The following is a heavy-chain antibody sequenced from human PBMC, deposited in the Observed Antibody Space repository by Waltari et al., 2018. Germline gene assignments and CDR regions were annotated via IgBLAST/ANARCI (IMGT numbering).Heavy chain of an antibody. Sequence: QVQLQQWGAGLLKPSETLSLTCAVYGGSFSGYYWSWIRQPPGKGLEWIGEINHSGSTNYNPALKSRFTISVDTSKNQFSLKLSSVTAADTAVYYCARGKSYSGNYYYYMDVWGKGTTVTVSS. CDR1: GGSFSGYY. CDR3: ARGKSYSGNYYYYMDV. J-gene: IGHJ6*03. D-gene: IGHD1-26*01. CDR2: INHSGST. V-gene: IGHV4-34*01.